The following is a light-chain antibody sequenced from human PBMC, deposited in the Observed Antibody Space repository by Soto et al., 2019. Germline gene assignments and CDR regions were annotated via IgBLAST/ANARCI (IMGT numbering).Light chain of an antibody. J-gene: IGKJ1*01. CDR1: RSISDW. CDR3: LQYANHSWK. Sequence: DIQMTQSPSTLSQSIGDRVTITCRASRSISDWLAWYQQKPGKAPKLLIFDASSLKSGVPSRFSGSGSGTEFTLTISSLQPDDVATYYCLQYANHSWKIGQGTKVDIK. V-gene: IGKV1-5*01. CDR2: DAS.